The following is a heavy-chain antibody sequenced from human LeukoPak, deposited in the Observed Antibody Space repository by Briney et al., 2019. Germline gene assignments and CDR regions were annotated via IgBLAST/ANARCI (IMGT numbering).Heavy chain of an antibody. V-gene: IGHV3-7*01. Sequence: GGSLRLSCTASGFTFSDYWMDWARQAPGKGLGWVANINQAGSDKYYVDSVKGRFTISRDNAKNSLYLQMNSLRAEDTAVYYCGRGDPDYWGQGALVTVSS. D-gene: IGHD2-21*02. CDR2: INQAGSDK. J-gene: IGHJ4*02. CDR1: GFTFSDYW. CDR3: GRGDPDY.